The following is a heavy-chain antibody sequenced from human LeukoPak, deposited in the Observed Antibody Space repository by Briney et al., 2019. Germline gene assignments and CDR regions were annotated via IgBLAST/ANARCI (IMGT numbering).Heavy chain of an antibody. V-gene: IGHV3-73*01. J-gene: IGHJ4*02. CDR3: TRLTTMISGTVDY. CDR2: IRSKANGYAT. CDR1: GFTFSGSA. Sequence: GGSLRLSCAASGFTFSGSAMHWVRQASGKGLEWVGRIRSKANGYATAYAASVKGRFTISRDDSKNTAYLQMNSLKTEDTAVYYCTRLTTMISGTVDYWGQGTLVTVSS. D-gene: IGHD3-22*01.